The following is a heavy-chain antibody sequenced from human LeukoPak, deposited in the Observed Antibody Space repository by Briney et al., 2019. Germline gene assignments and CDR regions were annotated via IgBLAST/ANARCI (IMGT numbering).Heavy chain of an antibody. D-gene: IGHD4-11*01. CDR3: TKEGADYSNYGAAFDI. Sequence: SGGSLRLSCAASGFTFSSYGMHWVRQAPGKGLEWVACISFDGSKNYHADSVKGRFTISRDNSKNTLYLQTNSLRAEDTAVYYCTKEGADYSNYGAAFDIWGQGTVVTVSS. CDR2: ISFDGSKN. V-gene: IGHV3-30*02. CDR1: GFTFSSYG. J-gene: IGHJ3*02.